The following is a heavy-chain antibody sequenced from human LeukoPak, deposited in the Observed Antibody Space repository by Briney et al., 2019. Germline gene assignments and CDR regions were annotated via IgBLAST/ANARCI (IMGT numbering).Heavy chain of an antibody. CDR3: ARAKAVAVPFDY. Sequence: SETLSLTCAVYGGSFSGYYWSWIRQPPGKGLEWIGEINHSGSTNYNPSLKSRVTISVDTSKNRFSLKLSSVTAADTAVYYCARAKAVAVPFDYWGQGTLVTVSS. J-gene: IGHJ4*02. V-gene: IGHV4-34*01. CDR1: GGSFSGYY. D-gene: IGHD6-19*01. CDR2: INHSGST.